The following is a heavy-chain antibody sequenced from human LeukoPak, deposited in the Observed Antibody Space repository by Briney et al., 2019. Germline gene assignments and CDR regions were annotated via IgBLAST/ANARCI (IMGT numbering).Heavy chain of an antibody. V-gene: IGHV4-39*01. CDR1: GGSISSSSYY. Sequence: SETLSLTCTVSGGSISSSSYYWGWIRQPPGKGLEWIGSIYYSGCTYYNPSLKSRVTISVDTSKNQFSLKLSSVTAADTAVYYCARLMTTVTTLVVGLDYWGQGTLVTVSS. D-gene: IGHD4-17*01. CDR2: IYYSGCT. J-gene: IGHJ4*02. CDR3: ARLMTTVTTLVVGLDY.